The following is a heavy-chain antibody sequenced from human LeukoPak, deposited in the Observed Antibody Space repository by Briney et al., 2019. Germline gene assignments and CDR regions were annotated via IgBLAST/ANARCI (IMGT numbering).Heavy chain of an antibody. D-gene: IGHD1-26*01. CDR1: GDSVSTNRAT. CDR2: IYYRSKWNT. J-gene: IGHJ5*01. CDR3: ARLVGAAWFDS. Sequence: SQTLSLTCAISGDSVSTNRATWTWLRQSPSRGLEWLGRIYYRSKWNTDYAVSMRSRITINPDTSKNQFSLQLSSVTPEDTAVYYCARLVGAAWFDSWGQGTLVTVSS. V-gene: IGHV6-1*01.